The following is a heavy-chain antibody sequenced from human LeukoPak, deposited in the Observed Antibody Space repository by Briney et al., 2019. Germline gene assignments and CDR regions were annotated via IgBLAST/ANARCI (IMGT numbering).Heavy chain of an antibody. Sequence: ASVRVSCKASGGTFSSYAISWVRQAPGQGLEWMGGIIPIFGTANYAQKFQGRVTITADKSTSTAYMELSSLRSEDTAVYYCARDRITMVRGVIIGGDFDYWGQGTLVTVSS. CDR3: ARDRITMVRGVIIGGDFDY. V-gene: IGHV1-69*06. CDR1: GGTFSSYA. J-gene: IGHJ4*02. CDR2: IIPIFGTA. D-gene: IGHD3-10*01.